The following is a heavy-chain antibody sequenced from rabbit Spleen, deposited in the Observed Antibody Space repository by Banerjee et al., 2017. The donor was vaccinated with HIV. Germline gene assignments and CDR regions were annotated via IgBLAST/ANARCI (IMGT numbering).Heavy chain of an antibody. CDR1: GFSFSGSHY. CDR3: ARQYIGAGGAYGL. D-gene: IGHD6-1*01. J-gene: IGHJ3*01. CDR2: IDRGSSGYT. V-gene: IGHV1S40*01. Sequence: QSLEESGGDLVKPGASLTLTCTASGFSFSGSHYMCWVRQAPGKGLEWIGCIDRGSSGYTYYASWAKGRFTISKTSSPTVTLQMTSLTVADTATYFCARQYIGAGGAYGLWGQGTLVTVS.